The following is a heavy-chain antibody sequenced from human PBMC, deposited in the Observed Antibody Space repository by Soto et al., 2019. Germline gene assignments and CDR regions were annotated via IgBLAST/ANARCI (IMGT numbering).Heavy chain of an antibody. CDR1: GFTFSGSA. J-gene: IGHJ3*02. CDR2: IRSKANSYAT. Sequence: EVQLVESGGGLVQPGGSLKLSCAASGFTFSGSAMHWVRQASGKGLEWVGRIRSKANSYATAYAASVKGRFTISRDDSKNTAYLQMNSLKTEDTAVYYCTSPFSGVTDAFDIWGQGTMVTVSS. V-gene: IGHV3-73*01. CDR3: TSPFSGVTDAFDI. D-gene: IGHD2-21*02.